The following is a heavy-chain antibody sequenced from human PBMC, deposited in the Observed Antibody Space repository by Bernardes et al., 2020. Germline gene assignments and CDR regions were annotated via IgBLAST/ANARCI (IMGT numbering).Heavy chain of an antibody. J-gene: IGHJ3*01. CDR3: VKKISRTRGSDAFDF. CDR1: GFTFSSYA. CDR2: VSGSGNST. Sequence: VGSLSLSCAASGFTFSSYAMSWVRQAPGKGLEWVSAVSGSGNSTYYADSVRGRFTISRDNSKNTLYLQMNSLRAEDTAVYHCVKKISRTRGSDAFDFWGQGTMVTVSS. D-gene: IGHD2-2*01. V-gene: IGHV3-23*01.